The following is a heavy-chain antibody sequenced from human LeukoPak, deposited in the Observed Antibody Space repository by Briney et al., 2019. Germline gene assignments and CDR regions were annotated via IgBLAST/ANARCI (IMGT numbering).Heavy chain of an antibody. CDR1: GFTYRSYA. CDR3: ARDEPMAAGINYYYYGMDV. CDR2: MSGSGGST. V-gene: IGHV3-23*01. D-gene: IGHD6-13*01. Sequence: GGSLRLSCAASGFTYRSYAMSWVRQAPGKGLEWVSAMSGSGGSTYYADSVKGRFTISRDNAKNSLYLQMNSLRAEDTAVYYCARDEPMAAGINYYYYGMDVWGQGTTVTVSS. J-gene: IGHJ6*02.